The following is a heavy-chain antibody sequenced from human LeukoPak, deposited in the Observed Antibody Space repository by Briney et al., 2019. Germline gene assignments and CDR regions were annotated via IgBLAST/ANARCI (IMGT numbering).Heavy chain of an antibody. Sequence: ASVKVSCKASGYTFTSYGISWVRQAPGQGLEWMGWISAYNGNTNYAQKLQGRATMTTDTSTSTAYMELRSLRSNDTAVYYCARSHYYDSSGYYYHFDYWGQGTLVTVSS. D-gene: IGHD3-22*01. J-gene: IGHJ4*02. CDR2: ISAYNGNT. CDR1: GYTFTSYG. CDR3: ARSHYYDSSGYYYHFDY. V-gene: IGHV1-18*01.